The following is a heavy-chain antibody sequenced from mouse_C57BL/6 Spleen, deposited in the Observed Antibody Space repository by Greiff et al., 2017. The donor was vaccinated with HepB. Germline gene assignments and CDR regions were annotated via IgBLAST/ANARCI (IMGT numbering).Heavy chain of an antibody. V-gene: IGHV2-2*01. CDR1: GFSLTSYG. Sequence: VKVEESGPGLVQPSQSLSITCTVSGFSLTSYGVHWVRQSPGKGLEWLGVIWSGGSTDYNAAFISRLSISKDNSKSQVFFKMNSLQADDTAIYYCARNDGYYDYAMDYWGQGTSVTVSS. J-gene: IGHJ4*01. D-gene: IGHD2-3*01. CDR2: IWSGGST. CDR3: ARNDGYYDYAMDY.